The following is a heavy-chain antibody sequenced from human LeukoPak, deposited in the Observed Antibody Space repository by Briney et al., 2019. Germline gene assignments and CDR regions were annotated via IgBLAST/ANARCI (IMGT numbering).Heavy chain of an antibody. CDR2: ISSGSNII. CDR1: GFTFSNYN. CDR3: ARDFARAFTIDS. Sequence: GGSLRLSCAASGFTFSNYNMNWVRQPPGKGLQWVSYISSGSNIIYYADSVKGRFTISRDNAKNSLFLQMNSLRAEDTAGYYCARDFARAFTIDSWGQRTLVTVSS. V-gene: IGHV3-48*01. J-gene: IGHJ4*02.